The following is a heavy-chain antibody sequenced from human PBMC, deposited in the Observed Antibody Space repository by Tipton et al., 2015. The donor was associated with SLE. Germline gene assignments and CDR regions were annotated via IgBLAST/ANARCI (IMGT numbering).Heavy chain of an antibody. CDR3: ARVEGSGYRYWYFDL. V-gene: IGHV4-59*11. CDR2: ISYSGST. CDR1: GDTISDHY. J-gene: IGHJ2*01. Sequence: TLSLTCTVSGDTISDHYWSWIRQPPGKGLEWIGYISYSGSTNYSPSLKSRVTISLDTSKTQFSLKLRSVTAADTAVYYCARVEGSGYRYWYFDLWGRGTLVTVSS. D-gene: IGHD3-22*01.